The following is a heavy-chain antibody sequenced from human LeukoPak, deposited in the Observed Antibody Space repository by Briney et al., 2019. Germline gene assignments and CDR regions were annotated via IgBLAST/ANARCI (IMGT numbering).Heavy chain of an antibody. J-gene: IGHJ6*02. CDR2: IYSGGST. V-gene: IGHV3-66*01. Sequence: GGSLRLSCAASGFTVSSNYMSWVRQAPGKGLEWVSVIYSGGSTYYADSVKGRFTISRDNSKNTLYLQMNNLRAEDTAVYFCARDGTCSGGSCSSFYGLDVWVQGTTVTVSS. CDR1: GFTVSSNY. CDR3: ARDGTCSGGSCSSFYGLDV. D-gene: IGHD2-15*01.